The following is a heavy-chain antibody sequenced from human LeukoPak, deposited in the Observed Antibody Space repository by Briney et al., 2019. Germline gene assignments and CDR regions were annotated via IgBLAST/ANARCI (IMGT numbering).Heavy chain of an antibody. CDR1: KFNFA. J-gene: IGHJ4*02. V-gene: IGHV3-23*01. CDR2: ISGSGDAT. Sequence: GGSLRLSCAASKFNFAMSWGRQTADKRLEWVSAISGSGDATFYTDSVKGRFTISRDNSKNTLYLQMNSLRAEDTAVYYCAKNGEGFGELLLFDYWGQGTLVTVSS. CDR3: AKNGEGFGELLLFDY. D-gene: IGHD3-10*01.